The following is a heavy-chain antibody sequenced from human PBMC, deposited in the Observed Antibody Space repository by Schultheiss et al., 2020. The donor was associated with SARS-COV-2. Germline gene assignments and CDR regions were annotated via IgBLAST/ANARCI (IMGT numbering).Heavy chain of an antibody. Sequence: SETLSLTCAVYGGSFSGYYWSWIRQPPGKGLEWIGEINHSGSTNYNPSLKSRVTISVDTSKNQFSLKLSSVTAADTAVYFCASESGSGSYDYWGQGTLVTVSS. CDR3: ASESGSGSYDY. CDR2: INHSGST. V-gene: IGHV4-34*01. CDR1: GGSFSGYY. J-gene: IGHJ4*02. D-gene: IGHD1-26*01.